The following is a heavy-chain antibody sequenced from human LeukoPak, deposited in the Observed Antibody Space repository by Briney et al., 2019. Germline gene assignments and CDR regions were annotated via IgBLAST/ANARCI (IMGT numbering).Heavy chain of an antibody. CDR1: GFTVSSNY. D-gene: IGHD6-19*01. V-gene: IGHV3-53*01. CDR2: IYSGGST. Sequence: GRSLRLSCAASGFTVSSNYMSWVRQAPGKGLEWVSVIYSGGSTYYADSVKGRFTISRDNSKNTLYLQMNSLRAEDTAVYYCARVAVAGTMIDYWGQGTLVTVSS. J-gene: IGHJ4*02. CDR3: ARVAVAGTMIDY.